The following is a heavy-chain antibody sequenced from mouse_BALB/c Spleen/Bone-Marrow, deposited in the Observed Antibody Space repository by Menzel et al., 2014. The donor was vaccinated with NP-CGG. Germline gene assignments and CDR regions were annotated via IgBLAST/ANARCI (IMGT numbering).Heavy chain of an antibody. CDR3: TRSNYGYWYFDV. V-gene: IGHV1S81*02. J-gene: IGHJ1*01. CDR1: GYTFTSYY. Sequence: QVQLQQSGAELVKPGASVKLSCKASGYTFTSYYMYWVRQRPGQGLEWIGEVNPFNGGTNFSEKFKSRATLTVDKSSSTAFMQLSTLASEDSAVYYCTRSNYGYWYFDVWGAGTTVTVSS. D-gene: IGHD1-1*01. CDR2: VNPFNGGT.